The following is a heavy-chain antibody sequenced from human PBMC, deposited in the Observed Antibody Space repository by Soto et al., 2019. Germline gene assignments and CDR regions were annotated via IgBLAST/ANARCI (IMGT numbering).Heavy chain of an antibody. J-gene: IGHJ6*02. Sequence: QLQLRESGSGLVKPSQTLSLTCAVSGGSVSSGGYSWSWIRQPPGRGLEWIGYIYYGETTYYNPSLQGRVTISVDSSQTQFSLNLRSVTAADTAVYYCASSISVPVDVWGQGTTVTVSS. CDR2: IYYGETT. CDR1: GGSVSSGGYS. CDR3: ASSISVPVDV. D-gene: IGHD6-19*01. V-gene: IGHV4-30-2*01.